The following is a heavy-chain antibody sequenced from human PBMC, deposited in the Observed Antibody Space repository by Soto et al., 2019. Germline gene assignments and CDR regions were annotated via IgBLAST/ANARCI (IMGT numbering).Heavy chain of an antibody. CDR3: ARGSNTAFDP. Sequence: EAQLVESGGGLVQPGGSLRLSCAASGFNFSPYWMHWVRQTPGKGLVWVSRINAEGNTIYADSVKGRFTISRDNAKNMLYLQMNSLRAEDTAVYFCARGSNTAFDPWGQGTLVTVSS. V-gene: IGHV3-74*01. J-gene: IGHJ5*02. CDR1: GFNFSPYW. D-gene: IGHD2-21*02. CDR2: INAEGNT.